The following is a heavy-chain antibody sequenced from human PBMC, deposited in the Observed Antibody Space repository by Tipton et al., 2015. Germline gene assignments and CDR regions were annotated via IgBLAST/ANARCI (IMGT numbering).Heavy chain of an antibody. J-gene: IGHJ6*02. Sequence: QVQLVQSGAEVKEPGASVKVSCKASGYTLTSYDISWVRQATGQGLEWMGWMNPKSGNTGYAQKFQGRVTMTRDTSISTAYMELSSLTSEDTAVYYCARDYDSDDDDYNGMDVWGLGTTVTVSS. D-gene: IGHD3-3*01. CDR2: MNPKSGNT. CDR1: GYTLTSYD. CDR3: ARDYDSDDDDYNGMDV. V-gene: IGHV1-8*01.